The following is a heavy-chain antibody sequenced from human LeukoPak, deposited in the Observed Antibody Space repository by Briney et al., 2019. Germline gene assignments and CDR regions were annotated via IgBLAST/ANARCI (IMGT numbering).Heavy chain of an antibody. V-gene: IGHV4-34*01. CDR1: GGSISSYY. Sequence: SETLSLTCTVSGGSISSYYWSWIRQPPGKGLEWIGEINHSGSTNYNPSLKSRVTISVDTSKNQFSLKLSSVTAADTAVYYCARGYEDIVVVVAATGRYYYYYYMDVWGKGTTVTVSS. CDR3: ARGYEDIVVVVAATGRYYYYYYMDV. CDR2: INHSGST. D-gene: IGHD2-15*01. J-gene: IGHJ6*03.